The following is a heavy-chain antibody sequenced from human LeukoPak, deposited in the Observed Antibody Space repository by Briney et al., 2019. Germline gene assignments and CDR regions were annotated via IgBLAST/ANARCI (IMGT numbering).Heavy chain of an antibody. J-gene: IGHJ1*01. CDR2: IYSGGST. V-gene: IGHV3-53*05. CDR1: GFIVSSNY. Sequence: PGGSLRLSCAASGFIVSSNYMSWVRQAPGKGLEWVSVIYSGGSTYYADSVKGRFTISRGNSKNTLYLQMNSLRAEDTAVYYCAKDAVVVARSPLQHWGQGTLVTVSS. D-gene: IGHD2-15*01. CDR3: AKDAVVVARSPLQH.